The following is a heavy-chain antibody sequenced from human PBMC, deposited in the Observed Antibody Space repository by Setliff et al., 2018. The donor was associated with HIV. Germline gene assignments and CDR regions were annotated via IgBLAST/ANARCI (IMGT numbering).Heavy chain of an antibody. CDR3: ASGYQYDSSGYYYVTPIDY. D-gene: IGHD3-22*01. V-gene: IGHV4-34*01. CDR2: IHHGGST. CDR1: GGSISSYY. Sequence: PSETLSLTCTVSGGSISSYYWSWIRQPPGKGLEWIGEIHHGGSTNYMPSLKNRVTISVDTSKNQFSLTLRSLTAADTAVYYCASGYQYDSSGYYYVTPIDYWGQGTLVTVSS. J-gene: IGHJ4*02.